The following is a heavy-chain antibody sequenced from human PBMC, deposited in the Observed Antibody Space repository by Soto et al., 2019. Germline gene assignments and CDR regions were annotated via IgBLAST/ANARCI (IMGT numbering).Heavy chain of an antibody. D-gene: IGHD4-17*01. V-gene: IGHV3-23*01. CDR1: GFGVSNNY. CDR2: ISGSGGST. J-gene: IGHJ3*02. Sequence: PGGSLRLSCAASGFGVSNNYMSWARQAPGKGLEWVSAISGSGGSTYYADSVKGRFTISRDNSKNTLYLQMNSLRAEDTAVYYCAKDFRPGDRKSDAFDIWGQGTMVTVSS. CDR3: AKDFRPGDRKSDAFDI.